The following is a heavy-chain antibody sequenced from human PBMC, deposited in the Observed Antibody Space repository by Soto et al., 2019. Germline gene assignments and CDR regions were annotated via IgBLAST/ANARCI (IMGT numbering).Heavy chain of an antibody. CDR2: INHSGST. CDR3: ARDKITGLFDY. CDR1: GGSFSGYY. J-gene: IGHJ4*02. D-gene: IGHD2-8*02. Sequence: QVQLQQWGAGLLKPSETLSLTCAVYGGSFSGYYWTWIRQPPGTGLEWIGEINHSGSTNNNPSLKRRVTLSVDTAKNQFSLKLTSLTAADTAVYYCARDKITGLFDYWGQGTLVTVSS. V-gene: IGHV4-34*01.